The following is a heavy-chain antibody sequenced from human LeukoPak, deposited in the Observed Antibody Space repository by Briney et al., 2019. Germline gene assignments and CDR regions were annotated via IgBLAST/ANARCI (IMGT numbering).Heavy chain of an antibody. Sequence: ASVKVSCKASGYTFATYGFCWVRQAPGHGLEWMGWISANNGKTKFAQKFQGRVTMTTDTSTTTAYMELTSLRPDDTAVYYCAKVAGDRLDSWGQGNLVTVSS. CDR2: ISANNGKT. V-gene: IGHV1-18*01. CDR3: AKVAGDRLDS. D-gene: IGHD6-13*01. CDR1: GYTFATYG. J-gene: IGHJ4*02.